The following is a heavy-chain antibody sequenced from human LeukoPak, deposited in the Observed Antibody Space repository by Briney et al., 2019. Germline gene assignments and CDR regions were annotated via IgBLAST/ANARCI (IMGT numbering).Heavy chain of an antibody. CDR3: ARDHYDILTVAYYYYGMDV. J-gene: IGHJ6*02. D-gene: IGHD3-9*01. CDR1: GFTFSSYW. V-gene: IGHV3-7*04. Sequence: GGSLRLSCAASGFTFSSYWMSWVRQAPGKGLEWVANIKQDGSEKCYVDSVKGRFTISRDNAKNSLYLQMNSLRAEDTAVYYCARDHYDILTVAYYYYGMDVWGQGTTVTVSS. CDR2: IKQDGSEK.